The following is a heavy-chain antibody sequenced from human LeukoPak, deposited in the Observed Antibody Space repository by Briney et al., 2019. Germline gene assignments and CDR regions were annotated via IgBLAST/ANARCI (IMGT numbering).Heavy chain of an antibody. J-gene: IGHJ4*02. CDR2: ISYDGSKK. D-gene: IGHD3-16*01. V-gene: IGHV3-30*18. CDR1: GFTFRTCG. CDR3: AKASFGHTYGLRRFDH. Sequence: GGSLRLSCAASGFTFRTCGTHWVRQAPGKGLEWVAVISYDGSKKYYADSVRGRFAISRDNSKNTLFLEMNSLRVEDTGAYYCAKASFGHTYGLRRFDHWGQGTLVTVSS.